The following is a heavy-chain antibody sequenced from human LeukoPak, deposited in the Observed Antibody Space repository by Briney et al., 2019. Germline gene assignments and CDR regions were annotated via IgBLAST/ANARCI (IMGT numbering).Heavy chain of an antibody. D-gene: IGHD3-9*01. CDR3: ATGVRYFDWSRYYYYYMDV. CDR2: FDPEDGET. CDR1: GYTLTELS. J-gene: IGHJ6*03. Sequence: ASVKVSCKASGYTLTELSMHWVRQAPGKGLEWMGGFDPEDGETIYAQKFQGRVTMTEDTSTDTAYMELSSLRSEDTAVYYCATGVRYFDWSRYYYYYMDVWGKGTTVTISS. V-gene: IGHV1-24*01.